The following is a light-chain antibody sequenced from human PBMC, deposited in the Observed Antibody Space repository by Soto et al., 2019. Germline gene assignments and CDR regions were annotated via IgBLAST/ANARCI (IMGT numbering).Light chain of an antibody. V-gene: IGKV3-15*01. Sequence: EIVMTQSPAALSVSPGEGVTLSFRASQSISFNLAWYQQKPGQAPRLLIYIASTRATGIPARSSGSGSGTEFILTISSVESEDFAIYYCQQHNDWPTFGQGTRLEIK. J-gene: IGKJ5*01. CDR1: QSISFN. CDR2: IAS. CDR3: QQHNDWPT.